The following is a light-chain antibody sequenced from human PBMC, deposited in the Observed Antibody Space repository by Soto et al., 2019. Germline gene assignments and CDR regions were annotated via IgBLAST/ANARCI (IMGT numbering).Light chain of an antibody. CDR1: TGTVTSGHF. Sequence: QAVVIQEPSLTVSPGGTVTLTCGSSTGTVTSGHFPYWFQQKPGQAPRTLIYDTSDKHSWTPARFSGSLLGGKAALTLSGAQPEDEAEYYCLLFFGDIRGVFGGGTKLTVL. V-gene: IGLV7-46*01. CDR2: DTS. J-gene: IGLJ3*02. CDR3: LLFFGDIRGV.